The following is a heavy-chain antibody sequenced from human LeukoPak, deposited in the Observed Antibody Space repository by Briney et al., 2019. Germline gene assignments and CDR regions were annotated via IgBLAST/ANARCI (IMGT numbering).Heavy chain of an antibody. CDR1: GFTFSSYA. V-gene: IGHV3-23*01. J-gene: IGHJ4*02. CDR3: AKDSFRRIAVARTPSPFDY. CDR2: ISGSGGST. Sequence: PGGSLRLSCAASGFTFSSYAMSWVRQAPGKGLEWVSAISGSGGSTYYADSVKGRFTISRDNSKNTLYLQMNSLRAEDTAVYYCAKDSFRRIAVARTPSPFDYWGQGTLVTVSS. D-gene: IGHD6-19*01.